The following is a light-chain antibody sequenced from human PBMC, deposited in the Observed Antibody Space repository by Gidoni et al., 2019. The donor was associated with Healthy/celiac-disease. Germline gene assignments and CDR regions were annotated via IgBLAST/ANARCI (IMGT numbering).Light chain of an antibody. Sequence: DIQLTPSPSFLSASVGDRVTNTCRASQGISSYLAWYQQKPGKAPKLLIYAASTLQGGVPSRFSGSGSGTEFTLTISSLQPEDFATYSCQQLSSSPLTFGPGTKVDIK. CDR3: QQLSSSPLT. J-gene: IGKJ3*01. CDR2: AAS. CDR1: QGISSY. V-gene: IGKV1-9*01.